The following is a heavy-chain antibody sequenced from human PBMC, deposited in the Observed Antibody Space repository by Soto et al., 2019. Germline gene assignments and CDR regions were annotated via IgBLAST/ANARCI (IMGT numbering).Heavy chain of an antibody. D-gene: IGHD3-10*01. J-gene: IGHJ5*02. CDR3: AKSRHIGSGSYSTNCSAP. CDR1: GFSLKTSGVA. V-gene: IGHV2-5*02. Sequence: QITLKESGPTLVKPTQTLTLTCTFSGFSLKTSGVAVGWIRQPPGKALEWLALIYWDDDKRYSPSLKSRLTIPKDTPKNRGPLTMPNLDPVNTATYHWAKSRHIGSGSYSTNCSAPWGKGTRVT. CDR2: IYWDDDK.